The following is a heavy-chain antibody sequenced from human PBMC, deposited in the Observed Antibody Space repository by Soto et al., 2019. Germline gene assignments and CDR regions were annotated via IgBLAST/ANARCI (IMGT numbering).Heavy chain of an antibody. CDR2: IIPIFGSP. CDR3: AREKFSNYFDP. Sequence: SVKVSCKTSGAIFNSYALSGVRQAPGQGPELMGRIIPIFGSPKYAQKFQGRVTITADESTNTAYMELTSLTSEDTAMYYCAREKFSNYFDPWGQGTQVTVSS. V-gene: IGHV1-69*13. CDR1: GAIFNSYA. J-gene: IGHJ5*02. D-gene: IGHD3-3*01.